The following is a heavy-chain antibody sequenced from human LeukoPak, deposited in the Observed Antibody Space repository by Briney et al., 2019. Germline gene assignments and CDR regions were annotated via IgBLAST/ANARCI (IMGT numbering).Heavy chain of an antibody. CDR3: ARYCSSTSCYSDAFDI. J-gene: IGHJ3*02. D-gene: IGHD2-2*01. V-gene: IGHV1-69*02. CDR2: IIPILGIA. Sequence: ASVKVSYKASGGTFSSYTISWVRQAPGQGLEWMGRIIPILGIANYAQKFQGRVTITADKSTSTAYMELSSLRSEDTAVYYCARYCSSTSCYSDAFDIWGQGTMVTVSS. CDR1: GGTFSSYT.